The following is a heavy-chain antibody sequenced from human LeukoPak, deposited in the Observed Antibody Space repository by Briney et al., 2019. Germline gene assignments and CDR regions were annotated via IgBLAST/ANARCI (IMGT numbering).Heavy chain of an antibody. CDR1: GFTFSSYA. V-gene: IGHV3-30-3*01. D-gene: IGHD1-14*01. CDR2: ISYDGSNK. Sequence: GGSLRLSCAASGFTFSSYAMHWVRQAPGKGLEWVAVISYDGSNKYYADSVKGRFTISRDNSKNTLYLQMNSLRGEDTAVYYCANKVAHHLDSWGQGTLVTVSS. J-gene: IGHJ4*02. CDR3: ANKVAHHLDS.